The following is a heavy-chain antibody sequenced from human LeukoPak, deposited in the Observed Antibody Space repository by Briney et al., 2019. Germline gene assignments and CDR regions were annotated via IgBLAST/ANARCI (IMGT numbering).Heavy chain of an antibody. Sequence: GGSLRLSCAASGFTFSTYAMHWVRQAPGKGLEWVAVISNDGSNKYHADSVKGRFTISRDNSKKTLYLHMNSLRAEDTAVYFCARDHRAYFYGPGSYLGYWGQGTLVTVSS. D-gene: IGHD3-10*01. V-gene: IGHV3-30*04. CDR2: ISNDGSNK. J-gene: IGHJ4*02. CDR1: GFTFSTYA. CDR3: ARDHRAYFYGPGSYLGY.